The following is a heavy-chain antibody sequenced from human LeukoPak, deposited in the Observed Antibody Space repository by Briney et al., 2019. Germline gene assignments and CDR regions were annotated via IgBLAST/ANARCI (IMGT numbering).Heavy chain of an antibody. Sequence: GGSLRLSCAASGFTFSSYAMHWVRQAPGKGLEYVSAISTDGGSPYYAISVKGRFTISRDNAKNSLYLQMNSLRAEDTAVYYCARDVSGYDSHFDYWGQGTLVTVSS. D-gene: IGHD5-12*01. CDR2: ISTDGGSP. V-gene: IGHV3-64*01. J-gene: IGHJ4*02. CDR3: ARDVSGYDSHFDY. CDR1: GFTFSSYA.